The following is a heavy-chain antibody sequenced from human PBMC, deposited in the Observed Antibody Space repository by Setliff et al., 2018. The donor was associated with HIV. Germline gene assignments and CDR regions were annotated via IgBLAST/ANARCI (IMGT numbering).Heavy chain of an antibody. D-gene: IGHD6-6*01. J-gene: IGHJ4*02. CDR2: IYHSGST. V-gene: IGHV4-38-2*02. CDR1: GYSISSGYY. CDR3: AREDSSYHYFDY. Sequence: SETLSLTCAVSGYSISSGYYWGWIRQPPGKGLEWIGSIYHSGSTYYNPSLKSPVAISVDTSKNQFSLKLTSVTAADTAVYYCAREDSSYHYFDYWGQGMLVTVSS.